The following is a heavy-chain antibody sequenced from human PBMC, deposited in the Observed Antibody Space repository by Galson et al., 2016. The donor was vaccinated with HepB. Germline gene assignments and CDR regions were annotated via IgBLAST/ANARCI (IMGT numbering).Heavy chain of an antibody. D-gene: IGHD6-25*01. CDR2: LNQDGNGR. V-gene: IGHV3-7*01. CDR3: VSGYTSGI. Sequence: SLRLSCAASGFVFSAYWLSWVRQSPGKGLEWVASLNQDGNGRYYVDSAKGRFIISRDNARTSLSLQMHSLRVDDTSIYYCVSGYTSGIWGPGTMVIVSS. CDR1: GFVFSAYW. J-gene: IGHJ3*02.